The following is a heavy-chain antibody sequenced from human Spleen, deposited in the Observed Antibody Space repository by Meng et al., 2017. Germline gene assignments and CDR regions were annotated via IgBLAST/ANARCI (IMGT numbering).Heavy chain of an antibody. CDR3: ARIVSGTEGFDY. D-gene: IGHD6-19*01. V-gene: IGHV1-18*04. Sequence: QLVPSGAELKTPGASGKVSCKPTGHSFTRYAISWVRQAPGQGPEWLGWISANTGKTNYAQKFQDRVTMTTDTSTGTVYTELRGLRSDDTAIYYCARIVSGTEGFDYWGRGTLVTVSS. CDR2: ISANTGKT. J-gene: IGHJ4*02. CDR1: GHSFTRYA.